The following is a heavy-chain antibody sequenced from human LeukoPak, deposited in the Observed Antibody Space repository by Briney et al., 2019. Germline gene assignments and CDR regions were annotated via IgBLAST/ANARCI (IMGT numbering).Heavy chain of an antibody. V-gene: IGHV4-59*01. CDR1: GGSISPNY. CDR2: IHYTGTT. J-gene: IGHJ5*01. CDR3: ARGAGWYGS. Sequence: SETLSLTCTVSGGSISPNYWSWIRQPPGKGLEWIGYIHYTGTTRYNPSLNGRVTISVDTSKNQFSLKLRSVTATDTAVYYCARGAGWYGSWGQGTLVAVSS.